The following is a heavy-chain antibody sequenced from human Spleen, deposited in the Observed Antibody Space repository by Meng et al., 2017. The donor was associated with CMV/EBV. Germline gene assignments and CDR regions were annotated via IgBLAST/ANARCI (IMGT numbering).Heavy chain of an antibody. Sequence: GESLKISCAASKFTFSSYNMNWVRQAPGKGLEWVSVIYSDGSAYYADSVKGRFTISRDTPKNTLYLQMNSLRAEDTAVYYCARIRLRYFDHWCQGTLVTVSS. CDR2: IYSDGSA. V-gene: IGHV3-66*02. J-gene: IGHJ4*02. CDR3: ARIRLRYFDH. CDR1: KFTFSSYN.